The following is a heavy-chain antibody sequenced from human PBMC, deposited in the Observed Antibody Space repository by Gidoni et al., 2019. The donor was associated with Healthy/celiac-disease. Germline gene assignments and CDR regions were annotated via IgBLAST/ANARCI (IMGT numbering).Heavy chain of an antibody. CDR1: GFTFDDSA. CDR2: ISWNSGSI. Sequence: EVQLVESGGGLVQPGRSLRLSCAASGFTFDDSAMHWVRQAPGKGLGWVSGISWNSGSIGYADSVKGRFTISRDNAKNSLYLQMNSLRAEDTALYYCAKGGLDYGDYAWGGLNPYFFDYWGQGTLVTVSS. D-gene: IGHD4-17*01. V-gene: IGHV3-9*01. J-gene: IGHJ4*02. CDR3: AKGGLDYGDYAWGGLNPYFFDY.